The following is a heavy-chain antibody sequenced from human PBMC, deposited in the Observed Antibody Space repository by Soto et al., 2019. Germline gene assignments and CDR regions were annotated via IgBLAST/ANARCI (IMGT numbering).Heavy chain of an antibody. J-gene: IGHJ5*02. Sequence: SETLSLTCTVSGGSISSGGYYWGWIRQHPGKGLEWIGYSHYSGSTFYNPSLKSRVTISVDTSKNQFSLKLTSVTAADTAIYFCARAAGAGAGHDWFDPWGQGTLVTVS. CDR2: SHYSGST. V-gene: IGHV4-31*03. CDR3: ARAAGAGAGHDWFDP. CDR1: GGSISSGGYY. D-gene: IGHD6-13*01.